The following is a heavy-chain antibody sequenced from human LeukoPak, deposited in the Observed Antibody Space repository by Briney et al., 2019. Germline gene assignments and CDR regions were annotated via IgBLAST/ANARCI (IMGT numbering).Heavy chain of an antibody. CDR2: MNPNSGNT. J-gene: IGHJ5*02. CDR1: GYTFTSYD. D-gene: IGHD3-10*01. CDR3: ARGPPKDFGSGSSWFDP. V-gene: IGHV1-8*01. Sequence: ASVKVSCKASGYTFTSYDINWLRQATGQGLEWMGWMNPNSGNTAYAQKFRGRVTVTRNTSITTAYMELSSLTSEDTAVYYCARGPPKDFGSGSSWFDPGAREPWSPSPQ.